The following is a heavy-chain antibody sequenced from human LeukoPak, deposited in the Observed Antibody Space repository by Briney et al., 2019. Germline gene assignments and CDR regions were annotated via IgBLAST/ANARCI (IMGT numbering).Heavy chain of an antibody. CDR3: ARDRDTMVRGGWFDP. V-gene: IGHV1-69*05. D-gene: IGHD3-10*01. Sequence: ASVKVSCKASGGTFSSYTISWVRQAPGQGLEWMGGIIPMFGTANYAQRFQGRVTISTDESTSTAYMELSSLRSEDTGVYYCARDRDTMVRGGWFDPWGQGTLVTVSS. J-gene: IGHJ5*02. CDR2: IIPMFGTA. CDR1: GGTFSSYT.